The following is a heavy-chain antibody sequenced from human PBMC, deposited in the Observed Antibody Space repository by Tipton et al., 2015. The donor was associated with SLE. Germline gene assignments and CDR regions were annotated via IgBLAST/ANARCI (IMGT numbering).Heavy chain of an antibody. J-gene: IGHJ4*02. V-gene: IGHV1-69*01. Sequence: QSGAEVKKPGSSVKVSCTTSGGTFSTYAINWVRQAPGQGLEWMGGIIPVFGTPHYAQKFQGRVTISADESTTTAYMELSSLRSEDTAIYYCARVRVDTAMGVFDFWGQGTLVTVSS. D-gene: IGHD5-18*01. CDR1: GGTFSTYA. CDR2: IIPVFGTP. CDR3: ARVRVDTAMGVFDF.